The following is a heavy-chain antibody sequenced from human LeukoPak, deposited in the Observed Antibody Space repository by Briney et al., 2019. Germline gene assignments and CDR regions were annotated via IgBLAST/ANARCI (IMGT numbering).Heavy chain of an antibody. CDR3: ARHEYSGSYYGLSWFDP. V-gene: IGHV4-4*07. D-gene: IGHD1-26*01. CDR1: GGSISSYY. Sequence: PSETLSLTCTISGGSISSYYWSWIRQPAGKGLEWIGRIYTSGSTNYNPSLKTRVTVSVDTSKNQLSLKLSSLTAADTAVYYCARHEYSGSYYGLSWFDPWGQGTLVTVSS. CDR2: IYTSGST. J-gene: IGHJ5*02.